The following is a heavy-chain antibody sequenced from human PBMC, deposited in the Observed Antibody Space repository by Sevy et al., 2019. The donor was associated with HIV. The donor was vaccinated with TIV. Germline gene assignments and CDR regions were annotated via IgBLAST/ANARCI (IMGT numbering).Heavy chain of an antibody. Sequence: GGSLRLSCAASGFTFSSFSMNWVRQAPGKGPEWISYISTRSSAIYYADSMKGRFTISRDNSKNSLYLQMNSLRAEDTAVYYCARESASGTPGGVYYYYYNMDVWCQGTTVTVSS. D-gene: IGHD6-13*01. J-gene: IGHJ6*02. CDR2: ISTRSSAI. V-gene: IGHV3-48*01. CDR1: GFTFSSFS. CDR3: ARESASGTPGGVYYYYYNMDV.